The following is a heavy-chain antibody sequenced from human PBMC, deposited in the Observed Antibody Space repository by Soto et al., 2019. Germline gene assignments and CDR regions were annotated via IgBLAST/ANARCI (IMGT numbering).Heavy chain of an antibody. CDR1: GYSFTSYW. V-gene: IGHV5-51*01. CDR3: ATRREVEGYCTNGVCPGAFDI. J-gene: IGHJ3*02. D-gene: IGHD2-8*01. Sequence: PGESLKISCKASGYSFTSYWVGWVRQMPGKGLEWMGIIYPGDSDTRYSPAFQGQVTISADKSISTAYLQWSSLKASDTAMYYCATRREVEGYCTNGVCPGAFDIWGEGTMVTVSS. CDR2: IYPGDSDT.